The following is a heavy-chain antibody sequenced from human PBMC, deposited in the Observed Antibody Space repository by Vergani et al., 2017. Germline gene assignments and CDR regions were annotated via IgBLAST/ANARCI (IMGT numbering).Heavy chain of an antibody. J-gene: IGHJ3*02. CDR3: ARELQGATDAFDI. CDR1: RFTFSNYS. V-gene: IGHV3-30*04. D-gene: IGHD1-26*01. Sequence: QVQLVESGGGVVQSGRSLRLSCAASRFTFSNYSMHWVRQAPGKGLEWVAVISYDGRNKYYADSVKGRFTISRDNSKNTLYLQMNSLGAEDTAVYYCARELQGATDAFDIWGQGTMVTVSS. CDR2: ISYDGRNK.